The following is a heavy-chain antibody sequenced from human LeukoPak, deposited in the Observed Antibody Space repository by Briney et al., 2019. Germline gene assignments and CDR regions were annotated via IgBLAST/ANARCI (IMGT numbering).Heavy chain of an antibody. J-gene: IGHJ4*02. D-gene: IGHD3-22*01. V-gene: IGHV1-69*13. Sequence: SVKVSCKASGGTFSSYAISWVRQPPGQGLEWMGGIIPIFGTANYAQKFQGRVTITADESTSTAYMELSSLRAEDTAVYYCATTRGYYYDSSGYRFDYWGQGTLVTVSA. CDR2: IIPIFGTA. CDR1: GGTFSSYA. CDR3: ATTRGYYYDSSGYRFDY.